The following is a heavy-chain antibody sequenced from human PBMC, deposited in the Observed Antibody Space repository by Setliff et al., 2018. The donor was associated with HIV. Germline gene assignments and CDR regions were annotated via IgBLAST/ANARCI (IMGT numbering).Heavy chain of an antibody. CDR3: ARGPLRFGALFPDY. CDR1: GFSFPSYV. J-gene: IGHJ4*02. V-gene: IGHV3-23*01. CDR2: ISGSGDRT. D-gene: IGHD3-10*01. Sequence: GGSLRLSCAASGFSFPSYVMNWVRQAPGKGLEWVSSISGSGDRTYYADSVKGRFTVSRDNPKNTLYLQMNNLSGDDTAVYYCARGPLRFGALFPDYWGQGTLVTVSS.